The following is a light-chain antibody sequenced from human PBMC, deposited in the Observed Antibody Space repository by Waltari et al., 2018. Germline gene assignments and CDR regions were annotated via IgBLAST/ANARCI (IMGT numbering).Light chain of an antibody. V-gene: IGLV3-19*01. CDR3: NSRDPTTNAVV. CDR1: SLTTYA. Sequence: SSELTQDPAVSVALGQTVRITCQGDSLTTYAAHWYQQRPGQAPILVIFSVDARPAGIPDRFSGSSSGDTASLTITGAQAEDEADYYCNSRDPTTNAVVFGGGTRLTVL. CDR2: SVD. J-gene: IGLJ2*01.